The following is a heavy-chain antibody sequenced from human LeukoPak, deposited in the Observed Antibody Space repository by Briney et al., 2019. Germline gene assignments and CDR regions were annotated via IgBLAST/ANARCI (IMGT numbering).Heavy chain of an antibody. Sequence: ESGPTLVKPTQTLTLTCTFSGFSLSTSGVGVGWIRQPPGKALEWLALIYWDDDKRCSPSLKSRLTITKDTSKNQVVLTMSNMDPVDTATYYCARSPYYDILTGSRGTFDYWGQGTLVTVSS. CDR2: IYWDDDK. J-gene: IGHJ4*02. CDR1: GFSLSTSGVG. CDR3: ARSPYYDILTGSRGTFDY. V-gene: IGHV2-5*02. D-gene: IGHD3-9*01.